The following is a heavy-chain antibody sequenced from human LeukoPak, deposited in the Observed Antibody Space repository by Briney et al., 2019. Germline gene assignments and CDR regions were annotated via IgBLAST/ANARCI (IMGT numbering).Heavy chain of an antibody. J-gene: IGHJ5*02. V-gene: IGHV5-51*01. CDR2: IYPSDSDT. Sequence: GESLNISCKGSGYSFTSYWIGWVRQMPGKGLEWMGIIYPSDSDTRYSPSFQGQVTISVDKSISTAYLQWSSLKASDTAMYYCARTSKYSSSSRWSDLWGQGTLVTVSS. CDR3: ARTSKYSSSSRWSDL. CDR1: GYSFTSYW. D-gene: IGHD6-6*01.